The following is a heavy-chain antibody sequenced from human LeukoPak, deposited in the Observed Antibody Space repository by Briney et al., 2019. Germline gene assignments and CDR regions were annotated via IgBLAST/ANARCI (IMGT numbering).Heavy chain of an antibody. CDR3: AKQLESGNFYLTGDDY. D-gene: IGHD3-10*01. CDR2: ISASGTDT. CDR1: GFTLTSYA. Sequence: GGSLRLSCVASGFTLTSYATSWVRQAQGKGLEWVSAISASGTDTYYADSVKGRFTISRDTSKSTVYLQMNSLRDEDTALYYCAKQLESGNFYLTGDDYWGQGALVTVSS. V-gene: IGHV3-23*01. J-gene: IGHJ4*02.